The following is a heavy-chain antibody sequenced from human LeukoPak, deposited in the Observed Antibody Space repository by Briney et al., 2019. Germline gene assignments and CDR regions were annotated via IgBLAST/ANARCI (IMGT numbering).Heavy chain of an antibody. CDR2: INHSGST. V-gene: IGHV4-34*01. CDR1: GGSFSGYY. Sequence: SETLSLTCAVYGGSFSGYYWSWIRQPPGKGLEWVGEINHSGSTNYNPSLKSRVTISVDTSKNQFSLKLSSVTAADTAVYYCARRLYYKPVGYNWFDPWGQGTLVTVSS. J-gene: IGHJ5*02. D-gene: IGHD3-22*01. CDR3: ARRLYYKPVGYNWFDP.